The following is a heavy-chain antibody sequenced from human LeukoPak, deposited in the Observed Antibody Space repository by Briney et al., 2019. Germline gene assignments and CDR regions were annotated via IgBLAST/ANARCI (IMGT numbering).Heavy chain of an antibody. Sequence: ASVRVSSMDSGDTFTIDGISWGRQGLGEGGEWVGWISAYNGNTNYAQKLQGRVTMTTDTSTSTAYMELRSLRSDDTAVYYCARDYSSGWLLRFDYWGQGTLVTVSS. J-gene: IGHJ4*02. D-gene: IGHD6-19*01. CDR2: ISAYNGNT. CDR3: ARDYSSGWLLRFDY. CDR1: GDTFTIDG. V-gene: IGHV1-18*01.